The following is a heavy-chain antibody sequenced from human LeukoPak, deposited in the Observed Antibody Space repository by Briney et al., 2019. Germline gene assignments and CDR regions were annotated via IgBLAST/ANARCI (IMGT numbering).Heavy chain of an antibody. Sequence: SETLSLTCTVSGGSFSSSGYYWGWIRHSPGKALEWIASIDYSGNTYYNPSLKSRVTLSVDTSKTQFSLKLSSVTAADTAVYYCARERGDNWNVGPWGQGTLVTVSS. J-gene: IGHJ5*02. CDR2: IDYSGNT. CDR1: GGSFSSSGYY. V-gene: IGHV4-39*07. CDR3: ARERGDNWNVGP. D-gene: IGHD1-20*01.